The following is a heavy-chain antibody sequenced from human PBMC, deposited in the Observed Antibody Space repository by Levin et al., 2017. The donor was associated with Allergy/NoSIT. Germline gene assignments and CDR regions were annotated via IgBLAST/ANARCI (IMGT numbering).Heavy chain of an antibody. D-gene: IGHD3-22*01. J-gene: IGHJ4*02. CDR2: ISHSGST. CDR3: ARDHGDYDSSGYYFDY. CDR1: GGSISGSNW. Sequence: SCAVSGGSISGSNWWSWVRQPPGKGLEWIGEISHSGSTNYNPSLESRVTMSLDKSKNQFSLKLTSVTAADTAVYYCARDHGDYDSSGYYFDYWGQGTLVTVSS. V-gene: IGHV4-4*02.